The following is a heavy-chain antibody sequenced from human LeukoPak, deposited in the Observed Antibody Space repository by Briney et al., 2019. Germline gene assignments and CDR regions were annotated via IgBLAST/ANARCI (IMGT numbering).Heavy chain of an antibody. CDR1: GFTFSSYE. Sequence: GGSLRLSCAASGFTFSSYEMNWVRQAPGKGLEYVSAISSNGGSTYYANSVKGRFTISRDNSKNTLYLQMGSLRAEDMAVYYCARARQFGYFDYWGQGTLVTVSS. J-gene: IGHJ4*02. V-gene: IGHV3-64*01. D-gene: IGHD3-16*01. CDR3: ARARQFGYFDY. CDR2: ISSNGGST.